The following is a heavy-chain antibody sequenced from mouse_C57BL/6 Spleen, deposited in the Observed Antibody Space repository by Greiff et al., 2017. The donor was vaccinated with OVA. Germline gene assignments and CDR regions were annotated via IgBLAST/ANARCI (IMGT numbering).Heavy chain of an antibody. V-gene: IGHV5-6*01. CDR3: ARLRDYAAMDY. CDR2: ISSGGSYT. J-gene: IGHJ4*01. D-gene: IGHD2-4*01. CDR1: GFTFSSYG. Sequence: EVQVVESGGDLVKPGGSLKLSCAASGFTFSSYGMSWVRQTPDKRLEWVATISSGGSYTYYPDSVKGRFTISRDNAKNTLYLQMSSLKSEDTAMYYCARLRDYAAMDYWGQGTSVTVSS.